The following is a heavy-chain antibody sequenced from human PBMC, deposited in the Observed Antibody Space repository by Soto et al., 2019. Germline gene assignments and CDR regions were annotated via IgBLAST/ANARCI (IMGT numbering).Heavy chain of an antibody. V-gene: IGHV4-31*03. CDR3: ALYYYDSSGPFDY. D-gene: IGHD3-22*01. Sequence: SETLSLSCTVCGCSVCSGGYYWSWIRQHPGKGLEWIGYIYYSGSTYYNPSLKSRVTISVDTSKNQFSLKLSSVTAADTAVYYCALYYYDSSGPFDYWGQGTLVTVSS. CDR1: GCSVCSGGYY. J-gene: IGHJ4*02. CDR2: IYYSGST.